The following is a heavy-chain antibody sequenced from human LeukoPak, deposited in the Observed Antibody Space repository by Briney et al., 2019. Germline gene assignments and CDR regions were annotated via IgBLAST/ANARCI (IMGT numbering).Heavy chain of an antibody. CDR3: ARVTGSFYYYYYMDV. CDR2: ISYSGST. Sequence: SETLSLTCAVYGGSFSGYYWSWIRQPPGKGLEWIGSISYSGSTYYNPSLKSRVTISLDTSKNQFSLKLTSVTATDTAVHYCARVTGSFYYYYYMDVWGKGTTVTVSS. CDR1: GGSFSGYY. J-gene: IGHJ6*03. D-gene: IGHD3-10*01. V-gene: IGHV4-34*01.